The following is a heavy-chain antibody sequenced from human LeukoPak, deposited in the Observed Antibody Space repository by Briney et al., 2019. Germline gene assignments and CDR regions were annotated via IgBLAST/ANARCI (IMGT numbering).Heavy chain of an antibody. Sequence: PGRSLRLSCAASGFTFSRYWMAWVRQAPGKGLEWVANIRGDAGDKGYADSVRDRFTISRDNGKNSLYLQMNSLTAEDTAVYYCARDVHGALDFWGQGTLVVVSS. J-gene: IGHJ4*02. CDR3: ARDVHGALDF. D-gene: IGHD4/OR15-4a*01. CDR2: IRGDAGDK. CDR1: GFTFSRYW. V-gene: IGHV3-7*01.